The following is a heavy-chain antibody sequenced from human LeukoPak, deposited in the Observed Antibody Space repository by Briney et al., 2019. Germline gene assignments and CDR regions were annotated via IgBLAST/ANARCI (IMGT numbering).Heavy chain of an antibody. D-gene: IGHD6-19*01. CDR3: ARVVLSGGLRNWFDP. Sequence: ASVKVSCKASGYTFTSYGISWVRQAPGQGLEWMGWISAYNGNTNYAQKLQGRVTMTTDTSTSTAYMEVRSLRSDDTAVYYCARVVLSGGLRNWFDPWGQGTLVTVSS. CDR1: GYTFTSYG. CDR2: ISAYNGNT. J-gene: IGHJ5*02. V-gene: IGHV1-18*01.